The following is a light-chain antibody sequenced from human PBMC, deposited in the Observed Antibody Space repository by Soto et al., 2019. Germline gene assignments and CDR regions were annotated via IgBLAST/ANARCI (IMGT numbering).Light chain of an antibody. CDR3: QQYGSSPYN. CDR1: QSVSSTY. J-gene: IGKJ2*01. CDR2: GAS. V-gene: IGKV3-20*01. Sequence: EIVLTQSPGTLSLSPGERATLSCRASQSVSSTYLAWYQHKPVQAPRLLIYGASSRATGIPDRFSGSGSGTDFTLTISRLEPEDFAVYYCQQYGSSPYNFGQGTKLEIK.